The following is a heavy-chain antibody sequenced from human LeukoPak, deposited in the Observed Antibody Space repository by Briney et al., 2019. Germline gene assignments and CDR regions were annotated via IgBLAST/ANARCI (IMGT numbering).Heavy chain of an antibody. Sequence: PGGSLRLSCAASGFTFSSYGMHWVRQAPGKGLEWVAVIWYDGSNKYYADSVKGRFTISRDNSKNTLYLQMNGLRAEDTAVYYCARSEWRAAAGLCDYWGQGTLVTVSS. J-gene: IGHJ4*02. CDR1: GFTFSSYG. V-gene: IGHV3-33*01. CDR3: ARSEWRAAAGLCDY. CDR2: IWYDGSNK. D-gene: IGHD6-13*01.